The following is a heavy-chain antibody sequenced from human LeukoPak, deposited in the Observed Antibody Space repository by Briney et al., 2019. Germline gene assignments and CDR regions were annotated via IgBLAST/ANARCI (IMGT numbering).Heavy chain of an antibody. D-gene: IGHD5-18*01. CDR1: GFTFSSYA. V-gene: IGHV4-59*01. CDR3: ARGRRIQLWLVGWFDP. J-gene: IGHJ5*02. Sequence: GSLRLSCAASGFTFSSYAMSWVRQPPGKGLEWVGYIYYSGSTKYNPSLKSRVTISVDTSKNQFSLKLSSVTAADMAVYYCARGRRIQLWLVGWFDPWGQGTLVTVSS. CDR2: IYYSGST.